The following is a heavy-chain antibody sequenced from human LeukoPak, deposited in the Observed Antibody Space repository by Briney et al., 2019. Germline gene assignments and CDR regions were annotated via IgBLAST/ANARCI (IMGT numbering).Heavy chain of an antibody. V-gene: IGHV4-4*07. CDR1: GGSISTYY. CDR2: IYSTGST. CDR3: ARHSSTYYDYVWGSYPYMDV. J-gene: IGHJ6*03. D-gene: IGHD3-16*02. Sequence: PSETLSLTCTVSGGSISTYYWSWIRQPAGKGLEWIGHIYSTGSTNYNPSLKSRVSMSVDTSKNQFSLKLYSVTAADTAVYYCARHSSTYYDYVWGSYPYMDVWGKGTTVTVSS.